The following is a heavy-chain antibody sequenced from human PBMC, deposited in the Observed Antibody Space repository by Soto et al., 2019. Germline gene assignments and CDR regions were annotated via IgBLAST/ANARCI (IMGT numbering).Heavy chain of an antibody. CDR1: GFTFSSYA. V-gene: IGHV3-30-3*01. CDR2: ISYDGSNK. J-gene: IGHJ4*02. Sequence: GGSLRLSCAASGFTFSSYAMHWVRQAPGKGLEWVAVISYDGSNKYYADSVKGRFTISRDNSKNTLYLQMNSLRAVDTAVYYCARDRQTYCSGGSCYPPAPGYWGQGTLVTVSS. CDR3: ARDRQTYCSGGSCYPPAPGY. D-gene: IGHD2-15*01.